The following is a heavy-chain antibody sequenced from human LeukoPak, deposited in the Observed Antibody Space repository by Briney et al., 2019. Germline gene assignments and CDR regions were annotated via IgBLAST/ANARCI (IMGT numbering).Heavy chain of an antibody. Sequence: SETLSLTCTVSGGSISSYYWSWIRQPPGKGLEWIGYIYYSGSTNYNPSLKSRVTISVDTSKNQFSLKLSSVTAADTAVYYCARYTGIAAAGLFDYWGQGTLVTVSS. V-gene: IGHV4-59*12. CDR2: IYYSGST. J-gene: IGHJ4*02. CDR3: ARYTGIAAAGLFDY. D-gene: IGHD6-13*01. CDR1: GGSISSYY.